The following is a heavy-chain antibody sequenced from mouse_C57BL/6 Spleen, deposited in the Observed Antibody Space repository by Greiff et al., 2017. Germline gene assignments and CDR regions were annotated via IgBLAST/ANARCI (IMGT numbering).Heavy chain of an antibody. J-gene: IGHJ2*01. CDR2: IYPGDGDT. D-gene: IGHD1-1*01. Sequence: VQLQQSGPELVKPGASVKISCKASGYAFSSSWMNWVKQRPGKGLEWIGRIYPGDGDTNYNGKFKGKATLTADKSSSTAYMQLSSLTSEDSAVYFCAPNYYGSSSLDYWGQGTTLTVSS. CDR3: APNYYGSSSLDY. V-gene: IGHV1-82*01. CDR1: GYAFSSSW.